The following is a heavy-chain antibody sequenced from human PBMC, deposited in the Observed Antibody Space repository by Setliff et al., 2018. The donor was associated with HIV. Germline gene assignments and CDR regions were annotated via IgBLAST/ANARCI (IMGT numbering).Heavy chain of an antibody. CDR1: GGSISSGGYY. V-gene: IGHV4-31*03. CDR2: IYHSGNT. CDR3: ARGTAPRRGTNYGCNYPLDS. J-gene: IGHJ4*02. Sequence: PSETLSLTCTVSGGSISSGGYYWSWIRQRPGKGLEWIGYIYHSGNTFYNPSLKSRVSVSVDTSKNRFSLKLASVTAADTAVYYCARGTAPRRGTNYGCNYPLDSWGQGTLVTVSS. D-gene: IGHD4-17*01.